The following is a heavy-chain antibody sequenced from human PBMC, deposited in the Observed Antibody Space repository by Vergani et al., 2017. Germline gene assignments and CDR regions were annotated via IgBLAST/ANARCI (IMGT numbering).Heavy chain of an antibody. CDR1: GGSISSGGYS. CDR3: ARDRITMIRGVIVGWFDP. V-gene: IGHV4-30-2*01. D-gene: IGHD3-10*01. CDR2: IYHSGST. J-gene: IGHJ5*02. Sequence: QLQLQVSGSGLVKPSQTLSLTCAVSGGSISSGGYSWSWIRQPPGKGLEWIGYIYHSGSTYYNPSLKGRVTISVDRSKNQFSLKLSSVTAADTAVSYCARDRITMIRGVIVGWFDPWGQGTLVTVSS.